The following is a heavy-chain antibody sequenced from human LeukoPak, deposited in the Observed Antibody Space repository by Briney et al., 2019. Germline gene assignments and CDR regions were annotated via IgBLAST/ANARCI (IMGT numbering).Heavy chain of an antibody. CDR1: GGSISSYY. Sequence: SKTLSLTCTVSGGSISSYYWSWIRQPPGKGLEWIGYIYYSGSTNYNPSLKSRVTISVDTSKNQFSLKLSSVTAADTAVYYCARGSWRYYYYMDVWGKGTTVTVSS. V-gene: IGHV4-59*01. CDR3: ARGSWRYYYYMDV. CDR2: IYYSGST. D-gene: IGHD6-13*01. J-gene: IGHJ6*03.